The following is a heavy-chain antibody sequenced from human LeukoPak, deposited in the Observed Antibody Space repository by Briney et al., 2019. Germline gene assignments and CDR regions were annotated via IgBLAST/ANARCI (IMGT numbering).Heavy chain of an antibody. CDR1: GFTFSKAW. J-gene: IGHJ4*02. CDR3: TTDQPHYYGSGSRDY. V-gene: IGHV3-15*01. CDR2: IKSKTDGGTT. D-gene: IGHD3-10*01. Sequence: PGGSLRLSCAASGFTFSKAWMSWVRQAPGKGLEWVGRIKSKTDGGTTDYAAPVKGRFTISRNNSKNTPYLQMNSLKTEDTAVYYCTTDQPHYYGSGSRDYWGQGTLSPSPQ.